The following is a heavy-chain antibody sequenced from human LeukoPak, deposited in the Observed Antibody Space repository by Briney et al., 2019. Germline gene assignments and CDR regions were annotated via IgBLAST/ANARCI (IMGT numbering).Heavy chain of an antibody. CDR3: ASATLDIVVVPAAKYYYYYMDV. J-gene: IGHJ6*03. CDR1: GFTFDDYG. CDR2: INWNGGNT. D-gene: IGHD2-2*01. V-gene: IGHV3-20*04. Sequence: PGGSLRLSCAASGFTFDDYGMSWVRQAPGKGLEWVSGINWNGGNTDYADSVKGRFTISRDNAKNSLYLQMNSLRAEDTALYYCASATLDIVVVPAAKYYYYYMDVWGKGTTVTVSS.